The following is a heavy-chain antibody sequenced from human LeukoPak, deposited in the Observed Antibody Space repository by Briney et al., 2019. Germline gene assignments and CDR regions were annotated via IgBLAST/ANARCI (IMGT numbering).Heavy chain of an antibody. D-gene: IGHD2-21*02. V-gene: IGHV3-30-3*01. CDR1: GFTFSSYA. Sequence: GGSLRLSCAASGFTFSSYAMHWVRQAPGKGLEWVAVISYDGSNKYYADSVKGRFTISRDNSKNTLYLQMNSLRAEDTAVYYCASFPSTAYCGGDCYPDQVPFDIWGQGTMVTVSS. J-gene: IGHJ3*02. CDR3: ASFPSTAYCGGDCYPDQVPFDI. CDR2: ISYDGSNK.